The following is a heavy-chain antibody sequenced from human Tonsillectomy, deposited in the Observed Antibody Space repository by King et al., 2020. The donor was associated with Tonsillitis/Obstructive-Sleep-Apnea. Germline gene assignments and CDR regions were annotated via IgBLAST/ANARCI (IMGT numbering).Heavy chain of an antibody. J-gene: IGHJ4*02. Sequence: VQLVESGAEVKKPGESLKISCTGSGYSFTNYWIGWVRQMPGKGLEWMGIIYPDDSDTRYSPSFQGQVTISVDKSTSTAYLQWSSLKASDTAMYYCARSCTSNNCFGYYFDYWGQGTLVTVSS. CDR2: IYPDDSDT. D-gene: IGHD2-2*01. CDR3: ARSCTSNNCFGYYFDY. CDR1: GYSFTNYW. V-gene: IGHV5-51*01.